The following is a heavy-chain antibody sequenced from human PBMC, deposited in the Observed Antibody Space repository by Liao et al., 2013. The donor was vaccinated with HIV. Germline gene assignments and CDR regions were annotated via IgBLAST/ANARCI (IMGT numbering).Heavy chain of an antibody. V-gene: IGHV4-34*01. Sequence: QVQLQESGPGLVKPSETLSLTCTVYGGSFSGYYWSWIRQPPGKGLEWIGEINHSGGTNYNPSLKSRVTISVDTSKNQFSLKLSSVTAADTAVYYCARDGSVTNAFDIWAKGQWSPSLQ. J-gene: IGHJ3*02. CDR1: GGSFSGYY. CDR2: INHSGGT. CDR3: ARDGSVTNAFDI. D-gene: IGHD3-10*01.